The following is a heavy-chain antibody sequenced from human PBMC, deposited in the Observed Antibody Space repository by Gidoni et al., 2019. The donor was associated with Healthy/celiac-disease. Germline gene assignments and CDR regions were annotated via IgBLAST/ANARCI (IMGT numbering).Heavy chain of an antibody. CDR2: ISCDGGST. CDR3: AKDSYGDQGYFDY. Sequence: EVQLVESGGVAVQLGGSLSLPRAASGFPIDGYTRHWVSQAPGKGLEWVSVISCDGGSTYYADSVKGRFTIYRDNSKDSLYLQMNSLRTEDTALYYCAKDSYGDQGYFDYCGQGTLVTVSS. V-gene: IGHV3-43*01. J-gene: IGHJ4*02. CDR1: GFPIDGYT. D-gene: IGHD4-17*01.